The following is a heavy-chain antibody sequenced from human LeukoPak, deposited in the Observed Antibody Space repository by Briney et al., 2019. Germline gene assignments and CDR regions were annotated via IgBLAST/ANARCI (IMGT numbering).Heavy chain of an antibody. Sequence: ASVKVSCKVSGYTLTELSIHWVRQAPGKGLEWMGGFDPEDGETIYAQKFQGRVTMTEDTSTDTAYMELSSLRSEDTAVYYCATKASYSSSWLVHWFDPWGQGTLVTVSS. CDR2: FDPEDGET. J-gene: IGHJ5*02. CDR3: ATKASYSSSWLVHWFDP. CDR1: GYTLTELS. D-gene: IGHD6-13*01. V-gene: IGHV1-24*01.